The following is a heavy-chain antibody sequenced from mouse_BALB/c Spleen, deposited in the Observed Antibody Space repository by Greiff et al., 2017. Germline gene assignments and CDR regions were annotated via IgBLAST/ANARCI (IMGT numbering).Heavy chain of an antibody. CDR1: GYTFTSYW. J-gene: IGHJ4*01. CDR2: IYPGNSDT. V-gene: IGHV1-5*01. Sequence: VQLKESGTVLARPGASVKMSCKASGYTFTSYWMHWVKQRPGQGLEWIGAIYPGNSDTSYNQKFKGKAKLTAVTSTSTAYMELSSLTNEDSAVYYCTSYDGYSYAMDYWGQGTSVTVSS. CDR3: TSYDGYSYAMDY. D-gene: IGHD2-3*01.